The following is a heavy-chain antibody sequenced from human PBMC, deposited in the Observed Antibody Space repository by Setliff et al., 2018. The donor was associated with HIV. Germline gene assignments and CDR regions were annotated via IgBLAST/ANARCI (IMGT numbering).Heavy chain of an antibody. J-gene: IGHJ6*03. V-gene: IGHV4-61*09. CDR1: GGSISSGSYY. CDR3: AREYVVSHYYYYFLDV. Sequence: SETLSLTCTVSGGSISSGSYYWSWIRQPAGKGLEWIGHIYTSGKTDYNPSLKSRVTISLDTSKSQFSLRLNSVTAADTAVYHCAREYVVSHYYYYFLDVWGKGTTVTVSS. D-gene: IGHD2-15*01. CDR2: IYTSGKT.